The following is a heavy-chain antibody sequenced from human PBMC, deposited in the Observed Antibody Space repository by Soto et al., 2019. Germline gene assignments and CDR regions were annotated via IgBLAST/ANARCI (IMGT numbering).Heavy chain of an antibody. D-gene: IGHD6-13*01. CDR1: GASINNTSYY. Sequence: PSETLSLTCTVSGASINNTSYYWGWIRQSPGKGLEWIGNIYYSGKTYYSPPLKSRVSISVDASRNQFSLRLSSVTAADTAVYYCGRPWGIGLTPPGPWGHGVLVTVSS. J-gene: IGHJ5*02. V-gene: IGHV4-39*01. CDR2: IYYSGKT. CDR3: GRPWGIGLTPPGP.